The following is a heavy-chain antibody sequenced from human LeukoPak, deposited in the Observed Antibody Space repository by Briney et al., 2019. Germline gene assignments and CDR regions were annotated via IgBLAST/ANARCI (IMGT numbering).Heavy chain of an antibody. J-gene: IGHJ6*02. Sequence: KPSETLSLTCAVYGGSFSGYYWSWIRQPPGKGLEWIGEINHSGSTNYNPSLKSRVTISVDTSKNQFSLKLSSVTAADTAVYYCARGPSDVWGQGTTVTVSS. CDR2: INHSGST. V-gene: IGHV4-34*01. CDR1: GGSFSGYY. CDR3: ARGPSDV.